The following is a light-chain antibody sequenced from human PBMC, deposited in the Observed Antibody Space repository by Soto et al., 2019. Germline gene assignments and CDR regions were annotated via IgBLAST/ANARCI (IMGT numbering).Light chain of an antibody. V-gene: IGLV2-14*03. CDR3: TSYTRSPLYV. Sequence: QSFLTQPASVSGSPGRSITVSCAGTSSDIGGSNYVSWYQQHPGKAPRLIIYDVNNRPSGVSARFSGSKSGNTASLTISGLQAEDEADYYCTSYTRSPLYVFGTGTKVTVL. CDR2: DVN. J-gene: IGLJ1*01. CDR1: SSDIGGSNY.